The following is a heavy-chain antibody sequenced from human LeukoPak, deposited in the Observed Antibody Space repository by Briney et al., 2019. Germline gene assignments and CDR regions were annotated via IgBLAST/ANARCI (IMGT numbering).Heavy chain of an antibody. CDR1: GGSISSGGYY. Sequence: SETLSLTCTVSGGSISSGGYYWSWIRQPPGKGLEWIGYIYHSGSTYYNPSLKSRVTMSGDTSKNQFSLKLSSVTAADTAVYYCARSDYYGSGPYYMDVWGKGTTVTVSS. J-gene: IGHJ6*03. CDR2: IYHSGST. V-gene: IGHV4-30-2*01. D-gene: IGHD3-10*01. CDR3: ARSDYYGSGPYYMDV.